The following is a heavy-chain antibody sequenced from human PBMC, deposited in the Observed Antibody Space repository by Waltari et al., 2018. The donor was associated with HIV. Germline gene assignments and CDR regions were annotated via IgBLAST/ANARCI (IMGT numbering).Heavy chain of an antibody. CDR2: IEHSGNT. Sequence: QVQLQQWGAGLLKPSETLSLACAVYNASLSGNYWNCIRQPPGKGLEWLGQIEHSGNTKYNPSLNSRVTSSVETSKNQLSLRRKSVTAADTAVYYCARVWAEGGPQGNWGQGTLVTVSS. D-gene: IGHD3-10*01. CDR1: NASLSGNY. CDR3: ARVWAEGGPQGN. V-gene: IGHV4-34*01. J-gene: IGHJ4*02.